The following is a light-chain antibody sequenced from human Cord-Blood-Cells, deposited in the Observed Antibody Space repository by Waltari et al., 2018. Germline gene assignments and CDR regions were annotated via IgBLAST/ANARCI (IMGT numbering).Light chain of an antibody. CDR2: DAS. V-gene: IGKV3-11*01. CDR3: QQRSNWPPIT. CDR1: QSVSSY. Sequence: EIVLTQSPATLYLSRGERATLSCRASQSVSSYLAWYQQKPGQAPRLLIYDASNRATGIPARFSGSGSGTDFTLTISSLDPEDFAVYYCQQRSNWPPITFGQGTRLEIK. J-gene: IGKJ5*01.